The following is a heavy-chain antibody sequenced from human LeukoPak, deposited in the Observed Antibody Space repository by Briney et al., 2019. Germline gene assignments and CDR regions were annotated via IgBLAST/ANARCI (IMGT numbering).Heavy chain of an antibody. J-gene: IGHJ4*02. Sequence: PGGSLRLSCAASGFTFSSYAMSWVRQAPGKGLEWVSAISGSGGSTYYADSVKGRFTISRDNSKNTLYLQMNSLRAEDTAVYYCAKDPTPSCGDYEGNDYWGQGTLVTVSS. V-gene: IGHV3-23*01. CDR3: AKDPTPSCGDYEGNDY. D-gene: IGHD4-17*01. CDR2: ISGSGGST. CDR1: GFTFSSYA.